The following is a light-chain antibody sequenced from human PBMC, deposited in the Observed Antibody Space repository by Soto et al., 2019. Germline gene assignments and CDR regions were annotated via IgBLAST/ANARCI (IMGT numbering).Light chain of an antibody. CDR1: SSDVGAYDW. V-gene: IGLV2-14*01. CDR3: RSYTSSSSCVI. Sequence: QSALTQPASVSGAPGQSITISCSGTSSDVGAYDWVSWYQQHPGKVPKLMIYDVTNRPSGVSNRFSGSKSGNTASLTISGLRPEDEADYYCRSYTSSSSCVIFGGGTKLTVL. CDR2: DVT. J-gene: IGLJ2*01.